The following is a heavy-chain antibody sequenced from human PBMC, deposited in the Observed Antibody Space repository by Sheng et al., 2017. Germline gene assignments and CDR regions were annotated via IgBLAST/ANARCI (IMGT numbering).Heavy chain of an antibody. D-gene: IGHD3-22*01. J-gene: IGHJ4*02. V-gene: IGHV3-23*04. CDR2: ISGSGGST. CDR1: GFTFSSYG. CDR3: AKVGITMIVVGPAGYFDY. Sequence: EVQLVESGGGLVQPGGTLRLSCAASGFTFSSYGMSWVRQAPGKGLEWVSAISGSGGSTYYADSVKGRFTISRDNSKNTLYLQMNSLRAEDTAVYYCAKVGITMIVVGPAGYFDYWGQGTLVTVSS.